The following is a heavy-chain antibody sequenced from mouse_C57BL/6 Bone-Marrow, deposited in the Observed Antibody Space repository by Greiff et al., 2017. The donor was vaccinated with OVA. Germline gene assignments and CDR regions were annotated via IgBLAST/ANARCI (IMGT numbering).Heavy chain of an antibody. Sequence: VQRVESGPELVKPGASVKISCKASGYAFSSSWMNWVKQRPGKGLEWIGRIYPGDGDTNYNGKFKGKATLTADKSSSTAYMQLSSLTSEDSAVYFCARPLYYGNYDYWGQGTTLTVSS. CDR1: GYAFSSSW. CDR2: IYPGDGDT. V-gene: IGHV1-82*01. CDR3: ARPLYYGNYDY. D-gene: IGHD2-1*01. J-gene: IGHJ2*01.